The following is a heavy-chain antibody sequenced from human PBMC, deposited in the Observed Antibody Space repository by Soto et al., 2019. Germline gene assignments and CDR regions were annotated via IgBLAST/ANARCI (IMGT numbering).Heavy chain of an antibody. CDR1: GFTFSSYG. V-gene: IGHV3-30*18. CDR2: ISYDGSNK. CDR3: AKDVATWIQLWSRSFDY. J-gene: IGHJ4*02. D-gene: IGHD5-18*01. Sequence: PGGSLRLSCAASGFTFSSYGMHWVRQAPGKGLEWVAVISYDGSNKYYADSVKGRFTISRDNSKNTLYLQMNSLRAEDTAVYYCAKDVATWIQLWSRSFDYWGQGTLVTVSS.